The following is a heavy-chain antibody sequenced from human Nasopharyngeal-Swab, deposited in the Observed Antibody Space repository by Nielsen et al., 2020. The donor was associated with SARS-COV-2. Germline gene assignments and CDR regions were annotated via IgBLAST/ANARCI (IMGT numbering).Heavy chain of an antibody. CDR1: GFTFSSYD. CDR2: IGTAGDT. V-gene: IGHV3-13*01. J-gene: IGHJ2*01. Sequence: GESLKISCAASGFTFSSYDMHWVRQATGKGLEWVSAIGTAGDTCYPGSVKGRFTISRENAKNSLYLQMNSLRAGDTAVYYCARSFSYDSSGYYYWYFDLWGRGTLVTVSS. D-gene: IGHD3-22*01. CDR3: ARSFSYDSSGYYYWYFDL.